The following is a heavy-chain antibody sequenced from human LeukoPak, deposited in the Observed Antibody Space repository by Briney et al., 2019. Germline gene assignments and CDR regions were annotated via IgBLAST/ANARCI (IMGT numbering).Heavy chain of an antibody. CDR1: GGSISSSSYY. CDR3: ASDPYYDFWSGYSQYYFDY. Sequence: SETLSLTRTVSGGSISSSSYYWGWIRQPPGKGLEWIGSIYYSGSTYYNPSLKSRVTISVDTSKNQFSLKLSSVTAADTAVYYCASDPYYDFWSGYSQYYFDYWGQGTLVTVSS. V-gene: IGHV4-39*07. D-gene: IGHD3-3*01. J-gene: IGHJ4*02. CDR2: IYYSGST.